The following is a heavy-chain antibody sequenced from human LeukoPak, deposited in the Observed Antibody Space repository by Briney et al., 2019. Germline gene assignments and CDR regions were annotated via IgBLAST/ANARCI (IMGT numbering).Heavy chain of an antibody. CDR1: GFTFSDHY. D-gene: IGHD6-13*01. CDR3: ARDRHGYFDY. Sequence: PGGSLRLSCAASGFTFSDHYMIWLRQAPGNGLGAISYISHNGETKYYADSVKGRLSISRDNAKSSLYLQMNSLRVEDTAVYYCARDRHGYFDYWGQGTLVTVSS. CDR2: ISHNGETK. V-gene: IGHV3-11*01. J-gene: IGHJ4*02.